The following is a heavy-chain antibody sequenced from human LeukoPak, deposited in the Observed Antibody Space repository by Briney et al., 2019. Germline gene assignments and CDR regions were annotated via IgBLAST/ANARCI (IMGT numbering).Heavy chain of an antibody. D-gene: IGHD5-18*01. CDR2: INHSVST. CDR1: GGSFSAYY. CDR3: ARRGYSYGYACDY. V-gene: IGHV4-34*01. J-gene: IGHJ4*02. Sequence: PETLSLTCAVYGGSFSAYYWSRIRQPPGKGLERIGEINHSVSTNYNPSLKSRVTISVDTSKNQFSLKLSSVTAADTAVHYCARRGYSYGYACDYWGQGTLVTVSS.